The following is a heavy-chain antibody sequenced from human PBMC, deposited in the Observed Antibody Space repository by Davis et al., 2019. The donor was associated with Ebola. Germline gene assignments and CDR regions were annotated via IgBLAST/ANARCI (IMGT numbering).Heavy chain of an antibody. V-gene: IGHV1-2*04. J-gene: IGHJ4*02. D-gene: IGHD2-15*01. CDR3: ARGGYCSGGSCYYFDY. Sequence: ASVKVSCKASGYTFTGYYMHWVRQAPGQGLEWMGWINPNSGGTNYAQKFQGWVTMTRDTSISTAYMELSRLRSDDTAVYYCARGGYCSGGSCYYFDYWGQGTLVTVSS. CDR1: GYTFTGYY. CDR2: INPNSGGT.